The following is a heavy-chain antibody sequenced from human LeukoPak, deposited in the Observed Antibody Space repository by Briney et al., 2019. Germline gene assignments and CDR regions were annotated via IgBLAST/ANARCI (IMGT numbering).Heavy chain of an antibody. CDR2: ISSSSSTI. CDR3: ARVDGYNSWDFDY. D-gene: IGHD5-24*01. CDR1: GFTFSSYS. J-gene: IGHJ4*02. Sequence: GGSLRLSCAASGFTFSSYSMNWVRQAPGKGLEWVSYISSSSSTIYYADSVKGRFTISRDNAKNSLYLQMNSLRAEDTAVYYCARVDGYNSWDFDYWGQGTLVTVSS. V-gene: IGHV3-48*04.